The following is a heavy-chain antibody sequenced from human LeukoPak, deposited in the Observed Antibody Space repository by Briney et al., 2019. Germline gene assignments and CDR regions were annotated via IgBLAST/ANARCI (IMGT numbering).Heavy chain of an antibody. CDR2: TSANKGNT. CDR1: GYSFTTHG. Sequence: ASVKVSCKASGYSFTTHGITWVRQAPGQGLEWMGWTSANKGNTNCAQKFQYRVTMTTDTSTSTAYMELRSLRSDDTAVYYCARGFQSLEYWGQGSLVTVSS. J-gene: IGHJ4*02. V-gene: IGHV1-18*01. CDR3: ARGFQSLEY.